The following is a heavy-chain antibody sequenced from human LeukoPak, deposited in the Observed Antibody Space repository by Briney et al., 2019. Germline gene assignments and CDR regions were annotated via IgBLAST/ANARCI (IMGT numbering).Heavy chain of an antibody. CDR3: ARHLGTGDGSDAFDI. Sequence: RTSETLSLTCTVSGGSISSYYWSWIRQPPGKGLEWIGYIYYSGSTNYNPSLKSRVTISVDTSKNQFSLKLSSVTAADTAVYYCARHLGTGDGSDAFDIWGQGTMVTVSS. CDR2: IYYSGST. D-gene: IGHD7-27*01. CDR1: GGSISSYY. V-gene: IGHV4-59*08. J-gene: IGHJ3*02.